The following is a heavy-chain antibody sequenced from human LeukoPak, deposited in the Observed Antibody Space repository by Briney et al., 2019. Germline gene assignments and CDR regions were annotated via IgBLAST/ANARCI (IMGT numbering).Heavy chain of an antibody. Sequence: PSETLSLTCTVSGGSIISSSYYWGWMRQPPGKGMEWIGSIYYSGSTYYNPSLKRRVTISVDTSKNQFYLKLRSVTAADTAVYYCARRDSSGVVPRWDYWGQGTLVTVSS. V-gene: IGHV4-39*01. D-gene: IGHD6-25*01. CDR2: IYYSGST. CDR3: ARRDSSGVVPRWDY. J-gene: IGHJ4*02. CDR1: GGSIISSSYY.